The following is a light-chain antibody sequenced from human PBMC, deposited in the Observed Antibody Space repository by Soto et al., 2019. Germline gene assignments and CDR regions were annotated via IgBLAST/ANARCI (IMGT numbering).Light chain of an antibody. J-gene: IGKJ1*01. Sequence: DIQMTQSPSTLSGSVGDRVTISCRASQTISSWLAWYQQKPGKAPMLLIYAASTLLSGVPSRFSGGGSETDFTLTISSLQPEDFATYYCQQSYSTPQTFGQGTKVDIK. CDR1: QTISSW. CDR2: AAS. CDR3: QQSYSTPQT. V-gene: IGKV1-39*01.